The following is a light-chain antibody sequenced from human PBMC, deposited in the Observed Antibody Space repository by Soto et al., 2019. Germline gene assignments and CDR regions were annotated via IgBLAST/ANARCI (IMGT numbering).Light chain of an antibody. CDR1: QGISNY. V-gene: IGKV1-27*01. J-gene: IGKJ3*01. CDR2: AAS. CDR3: QKYNSAPRT. Sequence: DIQMTQSPSSLSASVGDRVTITCRASQGISNYLAWYQQKPGKVPKLLIYAASTLQSGVPSRFSCSGSGTEFTLTISGLQPEDVATYYCQKYNSAPRTFGPGTKVDIK.